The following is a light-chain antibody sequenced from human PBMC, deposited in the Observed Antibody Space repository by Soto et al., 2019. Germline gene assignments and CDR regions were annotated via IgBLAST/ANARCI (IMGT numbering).Light chain of an antibody. J-gene: IGLJ2*01. CDR1: SSDVGGYNY. CDR3: SSYTRTTTLV. CDR2: DVS. V-gene: IGLV2-14*01. Sequence: QSALTQPASVSGSPGQSITISCTGTSSDVGGYNYVSWYQQHPGKAPQLMIYDVSNRPSGVSDRFSGSKSGNTASLTISGLQAEDEADYYCSSYTRTTTLVFGGGTQLTVL.